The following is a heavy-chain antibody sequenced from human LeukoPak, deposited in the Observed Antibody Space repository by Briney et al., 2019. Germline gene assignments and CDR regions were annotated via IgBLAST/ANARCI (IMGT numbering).Heavy chain of an antibody. CDR2: IYYSGST. J-gene: IGHJ4*02. CDR3: ARADGSGSYYYFDY. Sequence: SETLSLTCTVSGGSISSYYWSWIRQPPGKGLEWIGYIYYSGSTNYNPSLKSRVTISVETSKNQFSLKLSSVTAADTAVYYCARADGSGSYYYFDYWGQGTLVTVSS. CDR1: GGSISSYY. D-gene: IGHD3-10*01. V-gene: IGHV4-59*08.